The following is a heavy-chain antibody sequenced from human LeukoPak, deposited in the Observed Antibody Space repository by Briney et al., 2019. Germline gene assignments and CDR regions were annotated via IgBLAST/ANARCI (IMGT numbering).Heavy chain of an antibody. V-gene: IGHV4-59*08. J-gene: IGHJ4*02. CDR2: TYYGGSS. D-gene: IGHD4-17*01. CDR1: GGSISSSF. CDR3: ARRLNYGDYRTDFFDY. Sequence: SETLSLTCTVSGGSISSSFWSWIRQPPGKGLEWIGYTYYGGSSNYNPSLKSRVTISVDPSKKQFSLKMTSVTAADTAVYYCARRLNYGDYRTDFFDYWGQGTLVTVSS.